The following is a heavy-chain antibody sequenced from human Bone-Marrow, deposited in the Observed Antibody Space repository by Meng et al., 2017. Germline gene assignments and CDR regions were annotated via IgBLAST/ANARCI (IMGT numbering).Heavy chain of an antibody. CDR2: INHSGST. Sequence: WGAGPFQPSGALSPTCAVYGVSVSGYYWSWIRQPPGKGLEWIGEINHSGSTNYNPSLKSRVTISVDTSKNQFSLKLSSVTAADTAVYYCARVGVVVITPNWFDPWGQGTLVTVSS. CDR1: GVSVSGYY. D-gene: IGHD3-22*01. CDR3: ARVGVVVITPNWFDP. J-gene: IGHJ5*02. V-gene: IGHV4-34*01.